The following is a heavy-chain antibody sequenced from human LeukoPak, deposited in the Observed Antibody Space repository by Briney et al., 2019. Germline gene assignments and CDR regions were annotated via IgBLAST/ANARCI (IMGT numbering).Heavy chain of an antibody. J-gene: IGHJ4*02. D-gene: IGHD6-13*01. V-gene: IGHV2-5*01. CDR1: GFSLTTSGVA. CDR3: VHRQMGSSWYSFDY. Sequence: SGPTLVNPTQTLTLTCTFSGFSLTTSGVAVSWIRQPPGKALEWLALIYWMDEKRYSPSLKSRLTITKDTPKNQVVLIMTSMDPVDTATYYCVHRQMGSSWYSFDYWGQGILVTVSS. CDR2: IYWMDEK.